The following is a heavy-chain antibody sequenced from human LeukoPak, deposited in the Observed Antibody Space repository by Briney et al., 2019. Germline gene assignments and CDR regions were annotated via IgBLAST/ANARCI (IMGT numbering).Heavy chain of an antibody. CDR2: IYASGST. Sequence: SETLSLTCNVSGGSISSGSYYWSWIRQPAGKGLEWTGRIYASGSTNYSPSLKSRVTISVDTSKNQFSLKLTSVTAADTAVYYCASPARGGFFDLWGRGTLVTVSS. J-gene: IGHJ2*01. D-gene: IGHD3-16*01. CDR3: ASPARGGFFDL. V-gene: IGHV4-61*02. CDR1: GGSISSGSYY.